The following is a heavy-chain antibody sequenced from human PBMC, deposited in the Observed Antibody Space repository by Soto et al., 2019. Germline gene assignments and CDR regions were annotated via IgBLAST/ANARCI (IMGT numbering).Heavy chain of an antibody. V-gene: IGHV3-11*01. CDR3: ARGNVTVTTTYYYYYYGMDV. Sequence: GGSLRLSCAASGFTFSDYYMSWIRQAPGKGLEWVSYISSSGSTIYYADSVKGRFTISRDNAKNSLYLQMNSLRAEDTAVYYCARGNVTVTTTYYYYYYGMDVWGQGTTVTVS. J-gene: IGHJ6*02. CDR1: GFTFSDYY. CDR2: ISSSGSTI. D-gene: IGHD4-17*01.